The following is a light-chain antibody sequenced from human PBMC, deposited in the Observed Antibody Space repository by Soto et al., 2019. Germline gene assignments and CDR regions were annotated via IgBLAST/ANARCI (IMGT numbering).Light chain of an antibody. CDR3: ATWDDSLNGPV. CDR2: TDY. CDR1: NSDIGGNT. V-gene: IGLV1-44*01. J-gene: IGLJ2*01. Sequence: QSVLTQPPSASGTPGQRVTISCSGSNSDIGGNTVNWYQQFPGTAPKLLIYTDYHRPSGVPDRFSGSKSGTSASLAISGLQSEDEADYYCATWDDSLNGPVFGGGTKLTVL.